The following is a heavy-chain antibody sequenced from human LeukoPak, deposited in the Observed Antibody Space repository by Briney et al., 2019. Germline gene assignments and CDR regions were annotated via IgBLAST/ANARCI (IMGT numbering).Heavy chain of an antibody. CDR2: ISYDGTSK. J-gene: IGHJ4*02. CDR3: AREREGYSSNWYFGY. CDR1: GFSFSIFA. V-gene: IGHV3-30-3*01. Sequence: SGGSLRLSCAASGFSFSIFAMHWVRQAPGKGLEWVTTISYDGTSKNYGDSVKGRFTISRDSSKNTVYLQMNSLRAEDTAVYHCAREREGYSSNWYFGYWGQGTLVTVSS. D-gene: IGHD6-13*01.